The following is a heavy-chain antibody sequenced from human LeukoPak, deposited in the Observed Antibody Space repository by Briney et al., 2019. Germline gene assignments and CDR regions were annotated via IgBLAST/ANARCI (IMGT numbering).Heavy chain of an antibody. CDR3: ARAGFCSGDSCYDIDY. J-gene: IGHJ4*02. Sequence: GGSLRLSCAASGFTFSSYSINWVRQAPGKGLEWVSSISISSSYIYYADSVKGRFTISRDNAKNSLYLQMNSLRAEDTAVYYCARAGFCSGDSCYDIDYWGQGTLVTVSS. CDR1: GFTFSSYS. D-gene: IGHD2-15*01. V-gene: IGHV3-21*01. CDR2: ISISSSYI.